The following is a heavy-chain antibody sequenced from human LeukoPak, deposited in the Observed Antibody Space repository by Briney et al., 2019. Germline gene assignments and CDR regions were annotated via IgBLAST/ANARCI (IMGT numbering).Heavy chain of an antibody. Sequence: SVTVSCKASGGTFSSYTISWGRQALGQGLVWLGGILPIFGTANYAQKFQGRVTITADKSTSTAYMELSSLRSEDTAVYYCAASHYDILTGYAIFDYWGQGTLVTVSS. J-gene: IGHJ4*02. D-gene: IGHD3-9*01. V-gene: IGHV1-69*06. CDR3: AASHYDILTGYAIFDY. CDR2: ILPIFGTA. CDR1: GGTFSSYT.